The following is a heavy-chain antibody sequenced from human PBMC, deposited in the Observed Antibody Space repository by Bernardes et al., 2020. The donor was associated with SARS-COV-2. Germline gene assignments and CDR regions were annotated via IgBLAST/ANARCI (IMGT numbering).Heavy chain of an antibody. Sequence: SQTLSLTCAISGDSVSSNSAAWNWIRQSPSRGLEWLGRTYYRSKWYNDYAVSVKSRITINPDTSKNQFSLQLNSVTPEDTAVYYCAREYYDITTFEAIYFDYWGQGTLVTVSS. J-gene: IGHJ4*02. D-gene: IGHD3-9*01. CDR2: TYYRSKWYN. CDR3: AREYYDITTFEAIYFDY. V-gene: IGHV6-1*01. CDR1: GDSVSSNSAA.